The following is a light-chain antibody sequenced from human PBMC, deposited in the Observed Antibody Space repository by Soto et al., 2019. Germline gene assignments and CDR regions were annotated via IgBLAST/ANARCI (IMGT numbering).Light chain of an antibody. CDR2: AAS. CDR1: QGIRND. CDR3: LQHSTYPLT. J-gene: IGKJ1*01. Sequence: DIQMTQFPSSLSASVGDRVTITCRASQGIRNDLGWYQQKPGKAPKLLIYAASSLQSGVPSRFSGSVSGTEFTLAISSLQPEDSATFYCLQHSTYPLTIGQGTKVEIK. V-gene: IGKV1-17*01.